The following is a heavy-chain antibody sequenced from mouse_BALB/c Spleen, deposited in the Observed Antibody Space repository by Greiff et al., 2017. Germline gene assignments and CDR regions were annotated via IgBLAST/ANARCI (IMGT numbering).Heavy chain of an antibody. CDR2: INPDSYTI. Sequence: EVKLVESGGGLVQPGGSLKLSCAASGFDFSRYWMSWVRQAPGKGLEWIGEINPDSYTINYTPSLKDKFIISRDNAKNTLYLQMSKVRSEDTALYYCARGERYGRVAYWGQGTLVTVSA. D-gene: IGHD2-14*01. J-gene: IGHJ3*01. CDR1: GFDFSRYW. CDR3: ARGERYGRVAY. V-gene: IGHV4-1*02.